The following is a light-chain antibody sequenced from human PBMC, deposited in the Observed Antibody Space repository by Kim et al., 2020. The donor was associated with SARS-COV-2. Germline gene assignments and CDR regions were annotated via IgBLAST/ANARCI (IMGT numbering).Light chain of an antibody. CDR2: GVT. CDR3: SSYTTSSTLI. V-gene: IGLV2-14*03. Sequence: GQSITVSCTGSSSDVGDYNFVSWYQHHPGKAPKLIIYGVTQRPLGISPRFSGSKSGNTASLTISGLQADDEADYHCSSYTTSSTLIFGGGTQLTVL. CDR1: SSDVGDYNF. J-gene: IGLJ2*01.